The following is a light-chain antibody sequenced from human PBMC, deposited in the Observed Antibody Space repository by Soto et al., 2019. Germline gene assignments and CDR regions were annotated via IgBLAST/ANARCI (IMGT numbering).Light chain of an antibody. J-gene: IGKJ4*01. V-gene: IGKV1-5*01. CDR3: QQYNSYSLT. CDR1: QSISSW. CDR2: DAS. Sequence: DIQMTQSPSTLSASVGARFTITCRASQSISSWLAWYQQKPGKAAKLLIYDASSLESGVPSRFSGSGSGTEFTLTISSLQPDDFATYYCQQYNSYSLTFGGGTKVDI.